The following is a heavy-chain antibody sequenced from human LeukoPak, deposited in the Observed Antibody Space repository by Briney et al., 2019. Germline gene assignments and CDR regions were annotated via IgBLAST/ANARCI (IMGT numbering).Heavy chain of an antibody. CDR1: GGSISSSNYY. CDR3: ARRSGYGGSRGPFVY. CDR2: ISYSGST. J-gene: IGHJ4*02. Sequence: SETLSLTCTVSGGSISSSNYYWGWIRQPPGKGLEWIGTISYSGSTYYNPSLGSRLTISVDTSKNQFSLKLSSMTAADTAVYYCARRSGYGGSRGPFVYWGQGTLVTVSS. D-gene: IGHD4-23*01. V-gene: IGHV4-39*01.